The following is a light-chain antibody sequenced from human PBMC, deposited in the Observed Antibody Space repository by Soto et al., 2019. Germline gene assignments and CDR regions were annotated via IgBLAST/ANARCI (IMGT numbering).Light chain of an antibody. J-gene: IGKJ3*01. CDR3: QKPNSAPFT. Sequence: DIQMTQSPSSLSASVGDRVTITCRASQGISNYLAWYQQKPGKVPKLLIYSASTLQLGVPSRFSGSGSGTDCTLTISSLQPEDVATYYCQKPNSAPFTFGPGTKVDIK. V-gene: IGKV1-27*01. CDR2: SAS. CDR1: QGISNY.